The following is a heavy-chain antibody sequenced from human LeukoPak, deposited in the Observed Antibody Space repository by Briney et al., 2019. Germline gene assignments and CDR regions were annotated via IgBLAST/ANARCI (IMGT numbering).Heavy chain of an antibody. J-gene: IGHJ5*02. Sequence: GGSLRLSCAASGFTFSSYSMNWVRQAPGKGLEWVSSISGSSSYIYYADSVKGRFTISRDNAKNSLYLQMNSLRAEDTAVYYCARDLSNDYVWGSYRPPDPWGQGTLVTVSS. CDR2: ISGSSSYI. V-gene: IGHV3-21*01. CDR1: GFTFSSYS. D-gene: IGHD3-16*02. CDR3: ARDLSNDYVWGSYRPPDP.